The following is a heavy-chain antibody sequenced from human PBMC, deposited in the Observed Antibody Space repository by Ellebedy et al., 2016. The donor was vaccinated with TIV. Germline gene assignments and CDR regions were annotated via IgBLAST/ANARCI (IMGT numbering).Heavy chain of an antibody. D-gene: IGHD2-21*02. CDR3: AGGPAYCGGDCYSTNFDY. J-gene: IGHJ4*02. Sequence: SETLSLIXTVSGGSISSGGYYWSWIRQHPGKGLEWIGYIYYSGSTYYNPSLKSRVTISVDTSKNQFSLKLSSVTAADTAVYYCAGGPAYCGGDCYSTNFDYWGQGTLVTVSS. V-gene: IGHV4-31*03. CDR2: IYYSGST. CDR1: GGSISSGGYY.